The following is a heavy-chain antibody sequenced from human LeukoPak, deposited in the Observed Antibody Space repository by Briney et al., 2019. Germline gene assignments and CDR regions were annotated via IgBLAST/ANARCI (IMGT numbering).Heavy chain of an antibody. CDR3: AKDPTVVYYDSEAFFDY. CDR1: EFTFSTYA. V-gene: IGHV3-23*01. D-gene: IGHD3-22*01. Sequence: PGGSLRLSCAASEFTFSTYAMSWVRQAPGKGLEWVSGISGDGGITYYADSVRGRFTISRDNSKNTLYLQMNSLRAEDTAVYYCAKDPTVVYYDSEAFFDYWGQGTLVTVSS. J-gene: IGHJ4*02. CDR2: ISGDGGIT.